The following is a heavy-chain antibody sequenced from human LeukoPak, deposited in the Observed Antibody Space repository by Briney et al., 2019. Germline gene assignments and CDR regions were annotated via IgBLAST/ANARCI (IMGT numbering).Heavy chain of an antibody. V-gene: IGHV4-59*12. Sequence: SETLSLTCTVSGGSISSYYWSWIRQPPGKGLEWIGYIYYSGSTNYNPSLKSRVTISVDTSKNQFPLKLSSVTAADTAVYYCGRAARSLFDYWGQGTLVTVSS. CDR3: GRAARSLFDY. CDR2: IYYSGST. J-gene: IGHJ4*02. CDR1: GGSISSYY. D-gene: IGHD6-6*01.